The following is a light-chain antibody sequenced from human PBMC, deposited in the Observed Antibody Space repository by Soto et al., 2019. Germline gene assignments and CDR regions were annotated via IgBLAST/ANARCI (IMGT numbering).Light chain of an antibody. CDR2: AAS. V-gene: IGKV1-12*01. Sequence: DIQMTQSPSSVSASVGDGVTITCRASQGISSWFAWFQQKPGKAPKLLIYAASSLQSGVPSRFTGSGSETHVTLTLSSLQTEDFATYDCQQANSFPITFGQGTRLAIK. J-gene: IGKJ5*01. CDR3: QQANSFPIT. CDR1: QGISSW.